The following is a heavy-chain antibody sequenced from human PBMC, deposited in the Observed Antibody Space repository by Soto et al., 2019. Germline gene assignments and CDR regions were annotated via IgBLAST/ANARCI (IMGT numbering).Heavy chain of an antibody. CDR1: GFTFSSYA. CDR3: ASAGAFDL. V-gene: IGHV3-23*01. CDR2: ISGSGGST. D-gene: IGHD3-10*01. J-gene: IGHJ3*01. Sequence: EVQLLESGGGLVQPGGSLRLSCAASGFTFSSYAMSWVRQAPGKGLEWVSAISGSGGSTYYADSVKGRFTISRDNFKDTLYPQMNSLRAEDTAVYYCASAGAFDLWGPGTMVTVSS.